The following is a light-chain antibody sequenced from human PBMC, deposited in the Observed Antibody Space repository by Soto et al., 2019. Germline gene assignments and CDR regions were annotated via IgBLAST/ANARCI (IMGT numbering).Light chain of an antibody. CDR3: QQYGSSPPVVT. CDR2: GAS. Sequence: EIVLKQSPGTLSLSPGERATLSCRASQSVSSSYLAWYQQKPGQAPRLLIYGASSRATGIPDRFSGSGSGTDFTLTISRLEPEDFAVYYCQQYGSSPPVVTFGPGTKVDIK. J-gene: IGKJ3*01. CDR1: QSVSSSY. V-gene: IGKV3-20*01.